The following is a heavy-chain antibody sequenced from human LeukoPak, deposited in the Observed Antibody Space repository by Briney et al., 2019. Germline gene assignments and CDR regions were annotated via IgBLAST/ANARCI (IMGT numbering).Heavy chain of an antibody. Sequence: GGSLRLSCAASGFTFSNYWMHWVRQAPGKGLVWVSRINSDGINTSYADSVKGRFTISRDNAKNTLNLQMNSLRAEDTAVYYCTFSTGYCSGGSCYGAYDYWGQGTLVTVSS. CDR2: INSDGINT. J-gene: IGHJ4*02. CDR3: TFSTGYCSGGSCYGAYDY. D-gene: IGHD2-15*01. CDR1: GFTFSNYW. V-gene: IGHV3-74*01.